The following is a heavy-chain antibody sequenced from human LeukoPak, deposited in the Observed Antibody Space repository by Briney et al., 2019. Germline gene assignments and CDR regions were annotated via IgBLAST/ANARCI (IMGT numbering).Heavy chain of an antibody. CDR3: ARAIRMVRGVIPFYYGMDV. V-gene: IGHV4-61*01. CDR2: IYYSGST. Sequence: SETLSLTCTVSGGSVSGGSYYWTWIRQPPGKGLEWIGYIYYSGSTNYNPSLKSRVIISVDTSKNQFSLKLSSVTAADTAVYYCARAIRMVRGVIPFYYGMDVWGKGTTVTVSS. D-gene: IGHD3-10*01. J-gene: IGHJ6*04. CDR1: GGSVSGGSYY.